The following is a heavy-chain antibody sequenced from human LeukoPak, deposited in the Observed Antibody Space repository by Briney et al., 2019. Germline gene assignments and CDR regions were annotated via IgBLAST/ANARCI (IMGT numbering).Heavy chain of an antibody. V-gene: IGHV4-59*01. CDR2: IYYSGST. D-gene: IGHD6-19*01. CDR3: ARDSRDSSGWYEMGYYFDY. CDR1: GGSISSYY. Sequence: SETLSLTCTVSGGSISSYYWSWIRQPPGKGLEWIGYIYYSGSTNYNPSLKSRVTISVDTSKNQFSLKLSSVTAVDTAVYYCARDSRDSSGWYEMGYYFDYWGQGTLVTVSS. J-gene: IGHJ4*02.